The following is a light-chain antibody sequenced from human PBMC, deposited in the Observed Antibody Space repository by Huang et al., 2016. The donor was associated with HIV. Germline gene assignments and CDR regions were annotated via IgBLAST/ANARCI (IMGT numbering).Light chain of an antibody. CDR3: QHYYTAPVT. V-gene: IGKV1-NL1*01. CDR2: AAS. Sequence: DSQMTQSPSSLSASVGDKVTITCRASQGISNSLVWYQQKPGKPPRLLVYAASTWESGVPSRFSGSGSGAEYTLTISSLQPEDFATYYCQHYYTAPVTFGPGTKVDI. CDR1: QGISNS. J-gene: IGKJ3*01.